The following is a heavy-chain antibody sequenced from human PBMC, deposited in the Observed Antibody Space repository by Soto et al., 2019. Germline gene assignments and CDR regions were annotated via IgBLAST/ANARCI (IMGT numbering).Heavy chain of an antibody. CDR2: IYHGGST. J-gene: IGHJ5*01. CDR1: GGSFSGYY. Sequence: PXETLSLTSAVYGGSFSGYYWGWLRQPPGKGLGWIGIIYHGGSTYYNPSLNSRVTLSIDMTNNHVSLILNSVTAADTAVYYCARVGPWVPYYYDSSPYTFEKWFDSWGQGTLVTVSS. CDR3: ARVGPWVPYYYDSSPYTFEKWFDS. V-gene: IGHV4-38-2*01. D-gene: IGHD3-22*01.